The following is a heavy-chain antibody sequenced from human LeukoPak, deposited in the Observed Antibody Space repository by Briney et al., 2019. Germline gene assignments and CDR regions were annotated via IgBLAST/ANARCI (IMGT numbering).Heavy chain of an antibody. CDR1: GGTFSSYA. V-gene: IGHV1-69*04. D-gene: IGHD3-9*01. J-gene: IGHJ5*02. Sequence: ASVKVSCKASGGTFSSYAISWVRQAPGQGLEWMGRIIPILGIANYAQKFQGRVTITADKSTSTAYMELSSLRSEDTAVYCCARDATYYDIPAPEQYFDPWGRGTLVTVSS. CDR3: ARDATYYDIPAPEQYFDP. CDR2: IIPILGIA.